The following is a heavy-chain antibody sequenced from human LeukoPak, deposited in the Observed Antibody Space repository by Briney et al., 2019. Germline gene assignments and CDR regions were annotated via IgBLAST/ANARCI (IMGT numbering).Heavy chain of an antibody. Sequence: ASVKVSCKASGYTFTGYYMHWVRQAPGQGLEWMGWINPNSGGTNYAQKFQGRVTMTRDTSISTAYMELSRLRSDDTAVYYCAQTTVTYDLGGYWGQGTLVTVSS. J-gene: IGHJ4*02. CDR1: GYTFTGYY. CDR2: INPNSGGT. V-gene: IGHV1-2*02. CDR3: AQTTVTYDLGGY. D-gene: IGHD4-17*01.